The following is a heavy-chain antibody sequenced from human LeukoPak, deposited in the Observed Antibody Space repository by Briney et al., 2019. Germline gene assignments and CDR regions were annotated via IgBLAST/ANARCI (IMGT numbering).Heavy chain of an antibody. CDR2: ISSSGSTI. V-gene: IGHV3-11*04. Sequence: PGGSLRLSCAASGFTFSDYYMSWIRQAPGKGLEWVSYISSSGSTIYYADSVKGRFTISRDNAKNSLYLQMNSLRAEDTAVYYCARDYSTVTTFFDYWGRGTLVTVSS. CDR1: GFTFSDYY. CDR3: ARDYSTVTTFFDY. J-gene: IGHJ4*02. D-gene: IGHD4-17*01.